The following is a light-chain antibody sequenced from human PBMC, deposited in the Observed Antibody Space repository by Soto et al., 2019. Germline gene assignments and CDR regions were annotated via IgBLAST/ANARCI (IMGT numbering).Light chain of an antibody. CDR2: DVT. V-gene: IGLV2-14*03. J-gene: IGLJ2*01. CDR3: SSYTTSSTLV. Sequence: QSALTQPASVSGSPGQSITISCTGTSRAVGAYKYVSWYQQHPGKAPKLMIYDVTKRPSGVSNRFSGSKSVNTASLTISGLQAEDEADYYCSSYTTSSTLVFGGGTKLTVL. CDR1: SRAVGAYKY.